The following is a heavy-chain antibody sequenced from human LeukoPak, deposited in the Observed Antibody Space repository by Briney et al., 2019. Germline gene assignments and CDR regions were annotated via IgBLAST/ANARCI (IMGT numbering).Heavy chain of an antibody. CDR3: ARHGYGRGHYYYYYMDV. D-gene: IGHD5-12*01. J-gene: IGHJ6*03. CDR2: INHSGST. CDR1: GGSFSGYY. V-gene: IGHV4-34*01. Sequence: KASETLSLTCAVYGGSFSGYYWSWIRQPPGKGLEWIGEINHSGSTNYNPSLKSRVTISVDTSKNQFSLKLSSVTAADTAVYYCARHGYGRGHYYYYYMDVWGKGTTVTISS.